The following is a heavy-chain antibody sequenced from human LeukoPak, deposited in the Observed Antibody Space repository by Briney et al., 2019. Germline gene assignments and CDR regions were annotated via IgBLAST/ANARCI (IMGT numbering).Heavy chain of an antibody. Sequence: ASVKVSCKACGHTFTNYYIHCVRQAPGQGLEWMGIIVPSGGSTNYAQKFQGRVTMTRDMSTSTVYMELSSLRSEDTAVYHCARGSSGSYLNYFDYWGQGTLVTVSS. V-gene: IGHV1-46*01. D-gene: IGHD1-26*01. CDR2: IVPSGGST. CDR3: ARGSSGSYLNYFDY. CDR1: GHTFTNYY. J-gene: IGHJ4*02.